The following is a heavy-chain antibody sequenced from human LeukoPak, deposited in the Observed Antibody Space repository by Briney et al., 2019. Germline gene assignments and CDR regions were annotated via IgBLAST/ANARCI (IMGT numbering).Heavy chain of an antibody. CDR1: GFIFSDYY. CDR3: ARDPGGMANLSYLDS. J-gene: IGHJ5*01. CDR2: ISGRGGTI. Sequence: GGSLRLSCATSGFIFSDYYFNWIRQAPGKGLEWVAYISGRGGTIYYADSVKGRFTISRDNANNSLSLQMNDLRAEDTAFYYCARDPGGMANLSYLDSWGLGTLVTVSS. V-gene: IGHV3-11*01. D-gene: IGHD5-24*01.